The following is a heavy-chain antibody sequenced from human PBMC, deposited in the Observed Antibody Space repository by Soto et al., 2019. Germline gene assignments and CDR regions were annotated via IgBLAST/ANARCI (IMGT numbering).Heavy chain of an antibody. D-gene: IGHD1-26*01. Sequence: TLSLTCTASADSITRFYWTWMRQPPGKGLEWIGYIHYSGYTHYNASLKSRATLSVDTSKNQISLKLTSVTAADTAVYYCARRGVGAMLDPWGQGTLVTVSS. CDR2: IHYSGYT. V-gene: IGHV4-59*01. J-gene: IGHJ5*02. CDR1: ADSITRFY. CDR3: ARRGVGAMLDP.